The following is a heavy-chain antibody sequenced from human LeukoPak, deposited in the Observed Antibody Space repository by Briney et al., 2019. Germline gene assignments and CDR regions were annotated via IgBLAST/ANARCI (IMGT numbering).Heavy chain of an antibody. CDR2: INSDGSIT. CDR3: ARVRATFSPHFDN. D-gene: IGHD5-12*01. CDR1: GFTFTNAW. V-gene: IGHV3-74*01. Sequence: GGSLTLSCSASGFTFTNAWMSWVRHAQGKGLMWVSRINSDGSITNYADSVKGRFTISRDNAKNTLYLQMNSLRAEDTAVYYCARVRATFSPHFDNWGQGTLVTVSS. J-gene: IGHJ4*02.